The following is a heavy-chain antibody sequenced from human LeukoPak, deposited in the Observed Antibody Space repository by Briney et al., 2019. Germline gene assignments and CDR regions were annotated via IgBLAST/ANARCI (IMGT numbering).Heavy chain of an antibody. Sequence: PGGSLRLSCAASGFTVSSNYMSWVRQAPGKGLEWVSDIYSGGSTYYADSVKGRFTISRDNAKHSLYLQMNSLRAEDTAVYYCAVLFDYWGQGTLVTVSS. CDR3: AVLFDY. CDR1: GFTVSSNY. CDR2: IYSGGST. J-gene: IGHJ4*02. V-gene: IGHV3-53*01.